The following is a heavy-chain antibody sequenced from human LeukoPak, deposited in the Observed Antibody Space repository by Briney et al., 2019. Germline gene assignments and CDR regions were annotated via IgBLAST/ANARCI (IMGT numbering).Heavy chain of an antibody. CDR1: GYTFTSYG. V-gene: IGHV1-18*01. D-gene: IGHD3-3*01. CDR3: ARRSDAYYDFWSGYSDY. CDR2: ISAYNGNT. Sequence: ASVKISCKASGYTFTSYGISWVRQAPGQGLEWMGWISAYNGNTNYAQKLQGRVTMTTDTSTSTAYMELRSLRSDDTAVYYCARRSDAYYDFWSGYSDYWGQGTLVTVSS. J-gene: IGHJ4*02.